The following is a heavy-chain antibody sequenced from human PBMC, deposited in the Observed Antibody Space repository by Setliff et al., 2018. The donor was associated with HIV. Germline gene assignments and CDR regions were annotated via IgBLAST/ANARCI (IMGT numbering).Heavy chain of an antibody. D-gene: IGHD1-26*01. CDR2: MNRDGREK. Sequence: PGGSLRLSCAASGFTFSSSWMTWVRQAPGRGLEYVAGMNRDGREKLYADSVKGRFTISRDNAKNSLYLQMNSLRVEDTAVYYCATDCAVVGGTGSLDSWGQGTLVTVSS. V-gene: IGHV3-7*05. CDR1: GFTFSSSW. J-gene: IGHJ4*02. CDR3: ATDCAVVGGTGSLDS.